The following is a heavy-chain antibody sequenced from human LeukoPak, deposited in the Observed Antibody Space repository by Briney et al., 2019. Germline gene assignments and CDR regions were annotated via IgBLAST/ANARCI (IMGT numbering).Heavy chain of an antibody. CDR3: ARDGGWYRDY. D-gene: IGHD6-19*01. V-gene: IGHV3-7*01. Sequence: GGSLKLSCAASEFTFSSYWMSWVRQAPGKGLEWVANIKQDGSERNYVDSVKGRFTISRDNAKNSLYLQMNSLRAEDTAVYYCARDGGWYRDYWGQGTLVTVSS. CDR2: IKQDGSER. CDR1: EFTFSSYW. J-gene: IGHJ4*02.